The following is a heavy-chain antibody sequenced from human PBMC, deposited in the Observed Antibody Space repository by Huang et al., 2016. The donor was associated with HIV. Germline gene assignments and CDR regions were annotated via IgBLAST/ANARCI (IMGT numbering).Heavy chain of an antibody. Sequence: QITLKESGPTLVKPTQTLTLTCTFSGFSLTSSGVAVGWIRQPPGKAREGLALIYWDNEERFSPSLKTRLTITKDTPKNEVVLTMTNMDPVDTATYYCVHRLRYGKWYVDYWGQGVLVTVSS. V-gene: IGHV2-5*02. CDR1: GFSLTSSGVA. CDR2: IYWDNEE. D-gene: IGHD6-13*01. J-gene: IGHJ4*02. CDR3: VHRLRYGKWYVDY.